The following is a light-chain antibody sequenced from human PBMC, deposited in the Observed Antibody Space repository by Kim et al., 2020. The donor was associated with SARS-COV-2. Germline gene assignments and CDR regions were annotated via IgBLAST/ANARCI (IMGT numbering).Light chain of an antibody. CDR3: QQYGSGRT. Sequence: PGERATVSCRASQSDTNNYLAWYQQKPGQAPRLLIYGASSRFTGIPDRFSGSGSGTDFTLIISRLEPEDFAVYYCQQYGSGRTFGQGTKVDIK. J-gene: IGKJ1*01. CDR1: QSDTNNY. CDR2: GAS. V-gene: IGKV3-20*01.